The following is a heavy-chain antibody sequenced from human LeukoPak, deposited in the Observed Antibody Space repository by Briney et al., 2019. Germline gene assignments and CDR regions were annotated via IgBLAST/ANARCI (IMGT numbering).Heavy chain of an antibody. D-gene: IGHD6-13*01. CDR1: GGSISSYY. CDR3: ARARRKGIAAAGTFDY. J-gene: IGHJ4*02. CDR2: IYYSGST. Sequence: SETLSLTCTVSGGSISSYYWGWIRQPPGKGLEWIGSIYYSGSTYYNPSLKSRVTISVDTSKNQFSLKLSSVTAADTAVYYCARARRKGIAAAGTFDYWGQGTLVTVSS. V-gene: IGHV4-39*07.